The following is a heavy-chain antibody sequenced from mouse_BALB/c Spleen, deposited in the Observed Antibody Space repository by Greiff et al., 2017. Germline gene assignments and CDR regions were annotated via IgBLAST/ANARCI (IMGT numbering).Heavy chain of an antibody. CDR1: GFSLTGYG. Sequence: VQGVESGPGLVAPSQSLSITCTVSGFSLTGYGVNWVRQPPGKGLEWLGMIWGDGSTDYNSALKSRLSISKDNSKSQVFLKMNSLQTDDTARYYCARVDYYGSSEGAMDYWGQGTSVTVSS. CDR3: ARVDYYGSSEGAMDY. J-gene: IGHJ4*01. CDR2: IWGDGST. V-gene: IGHV2-6-7*01. D-gene: IGHD1-1*01.